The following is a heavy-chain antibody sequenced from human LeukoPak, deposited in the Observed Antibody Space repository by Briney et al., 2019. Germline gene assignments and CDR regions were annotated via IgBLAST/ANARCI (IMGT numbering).Heavy chain of an antibody. CDR2: IKEDGSEK. V-gene: IGHV3-7*01. CDR3: ARPKGVRGFPLDY. Sequence: GGSLRLSCAASGFSFSTYWMTWVRQAPGKGLEWVANIKEDGSEKYYVDSVKGRFTLSRDNAKNSLYLQMSSLRGEDTAVYYCARPKGVRGFPLDYWGQGTLVTVSS. CDR1: GFSFSTYW. D-gene: IGHD3-10*01. J-gene: IGHJ4*02.